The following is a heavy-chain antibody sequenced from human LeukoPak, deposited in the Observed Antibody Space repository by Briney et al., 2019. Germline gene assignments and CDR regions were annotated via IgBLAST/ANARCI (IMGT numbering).Heavy chain of an antibody. D-gene: IGHD6-6*01. CDR1: GGSISTYY. J-gene: IGHJ4*02. Sequence: PSETLSLTCTVSGGSISTYYWSWIRQPAGKGLEWIGRINTSGNTDYSPSLKSRVTMSVDTSKNQFSLKLSSVTAADTAVYYCAREGSMTARPFVSIDYWGQGTLVTISS. V-gene: IGHV4-4*07. CDR3: AREGSMTARPFVSIDY. CDR2: INTSGNT.